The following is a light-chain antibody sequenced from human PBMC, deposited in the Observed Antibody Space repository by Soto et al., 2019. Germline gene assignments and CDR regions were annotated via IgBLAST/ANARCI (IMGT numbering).Light chain of an antibody. CDR3: QSYDSSLSVV. V-gene: IGLV1-40*01. Sequence: QSVLTQPPSVSGAPGQRVTISCTGSSSNIGGGYDVHWYQQLPGTAPKLLIYGNSNRPSGVPDRFSGSKSGTSASLAITGLQAEDEADYYCQSYDSSLSVVFGGGTKLPVL. CDR1: SSNIGGGYD. CDR2: GNS. J-gene: IGLJ2*01.